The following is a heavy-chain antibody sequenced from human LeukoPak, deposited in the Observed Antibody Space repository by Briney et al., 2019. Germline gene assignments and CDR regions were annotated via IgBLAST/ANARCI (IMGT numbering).Heavy chain of an antibody. J-gene: IGHJ5*02. V-gene: IGHV3-33*01. CDR2: IWYDGSNK. CDR3: ARDGYDILTGYYPGRWFDP. CDR1: GFTFSSYG. Sequence: PGRSLRLSCAASGFTFSSYGMHWVRQAPGKRLEWVAVIWYDGSNKYYADSVKGRFTISRDNSKNTLYLQMNSLRAEDTAVYYCARDGYDILTGYYPGRWFDPWGQGTLVTVSS. D-gene: IGHD3-9*01.